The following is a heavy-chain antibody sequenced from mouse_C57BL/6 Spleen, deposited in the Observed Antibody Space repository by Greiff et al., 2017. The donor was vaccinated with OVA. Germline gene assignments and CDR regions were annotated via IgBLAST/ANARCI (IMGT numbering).Heavy chain of an antibody. CDR3: AKDYGNYAYFDY. D-gene: IGHD2-1*01. Sequence: VQLQQSGPELVKPGASVKISCKASGYTFTDYYMNWVKQSHGKSLEWIGDINPNNGGTSYKQKFKGKATLAVDKSSSTAYNELRSLTSEDSAVYYCAKDYGNYAYFDYWGQGTTLTVSS. CDR1: GYTFTDYY. J-gene: IGHJ2*01. CDR2: INPNNGGT. V-gene: IGHV1-26*01.